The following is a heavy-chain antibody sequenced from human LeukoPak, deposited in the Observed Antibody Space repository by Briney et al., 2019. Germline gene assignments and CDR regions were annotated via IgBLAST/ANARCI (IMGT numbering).Heavy chain of an antibody. D-gene: IGHD1-26*01. J-gene: IGHJ4*02. CDR2: IYSSGKT. Sequence: SETLSLTCTVSGVSISNYYWTWIRQPAGKGLEWIGRIYSSGKTNYNPSLKSRVTMSVDTSNNQFSLRLSSVTAADTAVYYCARRNGGMGGYFDWGQGTLVTVSS. CDR1: GVSISNYY. V-gene: IGHV4-4*07. CDR3: ARRNGGMGGYFD.